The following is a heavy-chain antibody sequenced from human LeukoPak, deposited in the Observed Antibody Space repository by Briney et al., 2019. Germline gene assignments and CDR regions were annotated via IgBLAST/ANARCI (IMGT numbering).Heavy chain of an antibody. V-gene: IGHV1-69*13. CDR3: AREVSVGYYSSTSCYRLPFDP. D-gene: IGHD2-2*01. CDR2: IIPIFGTA. CDR1: GGTFSSYA. J-gene: IGHJ5*02. Sequence: GASVKVSCKASGGTFSSYAISWVRQAPGQGLEWMGGIIPIFGTANYAQKFQGRVTITADESTSTAYMELSSLRSEDTAVYYCAREVSVGYYSSTSCYRLPFDPWGQGTLVTVSS.